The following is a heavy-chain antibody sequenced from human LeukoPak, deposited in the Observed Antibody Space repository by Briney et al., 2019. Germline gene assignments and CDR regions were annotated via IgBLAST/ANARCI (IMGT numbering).Heavy chain of an antibody. D-gene: IGHD6-13*01. J-gene: IGHJ4*02. V-gene: IGHV1-69*04. CDR2: IIPILDIA. Sequence: ASVKVSCKASGYTFNSYDINWVRQAPGQGLEWMGRIIPILDIANYAQKFQGRVTITADKSTSTAYMELSSLRSEDTAVYYCSAAAPLDYWGQGTLVTVSS. CDR3: SAAAPLDY. CDR1: GYTFNSYD.